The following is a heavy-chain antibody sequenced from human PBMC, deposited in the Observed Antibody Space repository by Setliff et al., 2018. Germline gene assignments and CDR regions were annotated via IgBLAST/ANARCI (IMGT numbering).Heavy chain of an antibody. J-gene: IGHJ4*02. CDR3: ARDPHFDS. CDR1: GFTFSTYW. Sequence: PSETLSLSCAASGFTFSTYWMSWVRQAPGKGLEWVAIIKQDGSEKYYVDSVKGRFSISRNNAKNSLYLQMNSLRAEDTAVYYCARDPHFDSWGQGTLVTVSS. V-gene: IGHV3-7*01. CDR2: IKQDGSEK.